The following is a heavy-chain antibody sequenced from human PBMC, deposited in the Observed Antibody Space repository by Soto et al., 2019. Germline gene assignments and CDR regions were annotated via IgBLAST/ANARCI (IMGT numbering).Heavy chain of an antibody. CDR1: GGSITTAGYS. V-gene: IGHV4-30-2*01. Sequence: ASETLSLTCTVSGGSITTAGYSWSWIRQPPGKALEWIGYVYHTGNAYPKPSLKGRFTISRDNSKNTLYLQMNSLGAEDTALYYCAKSHLGAMAPFDYWGQGTLVTVSS. J-gene: IGHJ4*02. CDR3: AKSHLGAMAPFDY. D-gene: IGHD5-18*01. CDR2: VYHTGNA.